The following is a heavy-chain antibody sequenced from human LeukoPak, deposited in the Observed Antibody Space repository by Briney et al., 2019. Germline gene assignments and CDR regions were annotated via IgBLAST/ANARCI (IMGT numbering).Heavy chain of an antibody. CDR2: IYPGDSDT. CDR1: GYSFTSYW. J-gene: IGHJ4*02. D-gene: IGHD6-19*01. CDR3: ARLAVAGTLTGNDY. V-gene: IGHV5-51*01. Sequence: GESLKISCNGSGYSFTSYWIGWLRHMSGKGLEWMGIIYPGDSDTRYSPSFQGQVTISADKSISTAYLQWSSLKASDTAMYYCARLAVAGTLTGNDYWGQGTLVTVSS.